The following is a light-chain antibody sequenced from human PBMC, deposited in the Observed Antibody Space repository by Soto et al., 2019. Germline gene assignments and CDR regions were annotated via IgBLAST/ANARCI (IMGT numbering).Light chain of an antibody. Sequence: QSALTQPRSVSGSPGQSVTISCTGTSSDVGGYNYVSWYQQHPGKAPKLMIYDVSKRPSGVPDRFYGSKSGNTASLTISGLQAEDEADYYCCSYAGSYTLWVFGGGTKLTVL. V-gene: IGLV2-11*01. CDR2: DVS. CDR3: CSYAGSYTLWV. CDR1: SSDVGGYNY. J-gene: IGLJ3*02.